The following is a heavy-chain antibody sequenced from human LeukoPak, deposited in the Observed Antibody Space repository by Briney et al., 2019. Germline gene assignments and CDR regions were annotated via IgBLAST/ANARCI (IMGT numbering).Heavy chain of an antibody. CDR1: GFTFSSYA. CDR2: IYHSGST. Sequence: LRLSCAASGFTFSSYAMSWIRQPPGKGLEWIGYIYHSGSTYYNPSLKSRVTISVDRSKNQFSLKLSSVTAADTAVYYCARGKTDIVVVGWFDPWGQGTLVIVSS. J-gene: IGHJ5*02. V-gene: IGHV4-30-2*01. D-gene: IGHD2-2*01. CDR3: ARGKTDIVVVGWFDP.